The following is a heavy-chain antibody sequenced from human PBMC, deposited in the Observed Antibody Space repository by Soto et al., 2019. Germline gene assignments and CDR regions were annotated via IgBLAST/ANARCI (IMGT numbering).Heavy chain of an antibody. J-gene: IGHJ6*02. V-gene: IGHV4-39*01. CDR1: GGSISSSSYY. CDR2: IYYSGST. CDR3: ASWGTVPYSPYYYGMDV. D-gene: IGHD4-17*01. Sequence: SETLSLTCTVSGGSISSSSYYWGWIRQPPGKGLEWIGSIYYSGSTYYNPSLKSRVTISVDTSKNQFSLKLSSVTAADTAVYYCASWGTVPYSPYYYGMDVWGQGTTVTVSS.